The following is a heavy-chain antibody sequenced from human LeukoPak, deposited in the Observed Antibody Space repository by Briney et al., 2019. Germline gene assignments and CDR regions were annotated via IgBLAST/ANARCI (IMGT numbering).Heavy chain of an antibody. CDR1: GFTFSNYW. J-gene: IGHJ4*02. D-gene: IGHD2-15*01. V-gene: IGHV3-7*01. CDR3: VRQRRYCSGDSCYQRTFDY. CDR2: IKQDGSEK. Sequence: GGSLRLSCAASGFTFSNYWMSWDRQAPGKGLEWVANIKQDGSEKSYVGSVTGRFTISRDNAKNSLYMQMNSLRAEDTAVYYCVRQRRYCSGDSCYQRTFDYWGQGTLVTVSS.